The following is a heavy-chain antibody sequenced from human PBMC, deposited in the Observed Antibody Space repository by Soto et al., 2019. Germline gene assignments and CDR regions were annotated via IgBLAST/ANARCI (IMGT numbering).Heavy chain of an antibody. Sequence: SVKVSCKASGGTFSSYAISWVRQAPGQGLEWMGGIIPIFGTANYAQKFQGRVTITADESTSTAYMELSSLRSEDTAVYYCARAPRPYCSRGSCYMGLDPSGQGPLVTVYS. CDR1: GGTFSSYA. D-gene: IGHD2-15*01. V-gene: IGHV1-69*13. CDR3: ARAPRPYCSRGSCYMGLDP. J-gene: IGHJ5*02. CDR2: IIPIFGTA.